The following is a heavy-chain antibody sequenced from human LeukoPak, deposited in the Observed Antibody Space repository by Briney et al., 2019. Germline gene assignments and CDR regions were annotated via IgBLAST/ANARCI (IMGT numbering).Heavy chain of an antibody. D-gene: IGHD3-3*01. CDR3: ARSPGRITIFGVASTGHSRSYFDY. Sequence: SQTLSLTCTVSVGSISSGDYYWSWIRQPPGKGLEWIGYIYYSGSTYYNPSLKSRVTISVDTSKNQFSLKLSSVTAADTAVYYCARSPGRITIFGVASTGHSRSYFDYWGQGTLVTVSS. CDR2: IYYSGST. CDR1: VGSISSGDYY. V-gene: IGHV4-30-4*08. J-gene: IGHJ4*02.